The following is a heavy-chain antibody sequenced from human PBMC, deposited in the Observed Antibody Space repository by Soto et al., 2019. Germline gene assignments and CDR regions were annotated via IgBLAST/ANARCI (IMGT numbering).Heavy chain of an antibody. CDR3: TRAKSEGAKYFDY. Sequence: GGSLRLSCTASGFTFGDYAMSWVRQAPGKGLEWVGFIRSKAYGGTTEYAASVKGRSTISRDDSKSIAYLQMNSLKTEDTAVYYCTRAKSEGAKYFDYWGQGTLVTVSS. CDR2: IRSKAYGGTT. D-gene: IGHD1-26*01. CDR1: GFTFGDYA. J-gene: IGHJ4*02. V-gene: IGHV3-49*04.